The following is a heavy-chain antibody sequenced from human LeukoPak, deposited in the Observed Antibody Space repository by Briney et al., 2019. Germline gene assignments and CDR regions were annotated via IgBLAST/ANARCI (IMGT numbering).Heavy chain of an antibody. CDR2: IYPGDSDT. J-gene: IGHJ6*02. CDR3: ARHDRGVTSQIKYYYYYGMDV. Sequence: GESLKISCKGSGYTFTSYWIGWVRQTPGKGLEWMGIIYPGDSDTRYSPSFQGQVTISADKSISTAYLQWSSLKASDTAMYYCARHDRGVTSQIKYYYYYGMDVWGQGTTVTVSS. CDR1: GYTFTSYW. D-gene: IGHD4-17*01. V-gene: IGHV5-51*01.